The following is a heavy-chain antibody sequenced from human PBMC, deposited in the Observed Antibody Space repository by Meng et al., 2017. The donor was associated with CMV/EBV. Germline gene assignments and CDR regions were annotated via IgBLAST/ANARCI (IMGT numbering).Heavy chain of an antibody. D-gene: IGHD3-3*01. CDR3: ARDRTIFGVRNYYYYGMDV. J-gene: IGHJ6*02. V-gene: IGHV3-21*01. CDR1: GFTFSSYS. CDR2: ISSSSSDI. Sequence: GGSLRLSCAASGFTFSSYSMNWVRQAPGKGLEWVSSISSSSSDIYYADSVKGRFTISRDNAKNSLYLQMNSLRAEDTAVYYCARDRTIFGVRNYYYYGMDVWGQGTTVTVSS.